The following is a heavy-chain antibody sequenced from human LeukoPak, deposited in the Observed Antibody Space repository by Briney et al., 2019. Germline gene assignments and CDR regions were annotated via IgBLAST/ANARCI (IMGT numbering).Heavy chain of an antibody. V-gene: IGHV4-34*01. D-gene: IGHD3-22*01. J-gene: IGHJ5*02. CDR3: AREAYYDSSGYYQGNWFDP. Sequence: SETLSLTCAVYGGSFRGYYWSWIRQPPGKGREWIGEINHSGSTNYNPSLKSRVTMSVDTSKNQFSLKLSSVTAADTAVYYCAREAYYDSSGYYQGNWFDPWGQGTLVTVSS. CDR1: GGSFRGYY. CDR2: INHSGST.